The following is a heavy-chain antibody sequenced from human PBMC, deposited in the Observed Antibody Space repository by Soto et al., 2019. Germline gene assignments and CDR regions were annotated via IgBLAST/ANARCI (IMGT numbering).Heavy chain of an antibody. CDR1: GYTFTTYG. J-gene: IGHJ4*02. CDR2: ISTYNGNT. Sequence: PSVKVSCKASGYTFTTYGISWVRQAPGQGLEWMGWISTYNGNTNYEQKLQGRVTMTTDTLTSTAYMELRSLRSDDTAVYYCARRGAYCSGGTCYHFDYWGQGTLVTVSS. CDR3: ARRGAYCSGGTCYHFDY. V-gene: IGHV1-18*04. D-gene: IGHD2-15*01.